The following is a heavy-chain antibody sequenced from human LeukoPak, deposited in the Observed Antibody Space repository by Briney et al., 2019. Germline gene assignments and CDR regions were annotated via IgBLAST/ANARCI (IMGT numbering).Heavy chain of an antibody. CDR2: IDHSGST. J-gene: IGHJ4*02. CDR3: ARDRNLYTSILTFDY. Sequence: SETLSLTCTVSGYSISSGYYWGWIRQPPGKGLEWTGSIDHSGSTYYNPSLKSRITISVDTSKNQFSLKVNSVTAADTAVYYCARDRNLYTSILTFDYWGQGTLVTVSS. D-gene: IGHD1-14*01. V-gene: IGHV4-38-2*02. CDR1: GYSISSGYY.